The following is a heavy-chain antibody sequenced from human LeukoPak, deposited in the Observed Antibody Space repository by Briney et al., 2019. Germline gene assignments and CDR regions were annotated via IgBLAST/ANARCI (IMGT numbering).Heavy chain of an antibody. D-gene: IGHD2-8*02. CDR3: ATYRQVLLPFEA. J-gene: IGHJ5*02. V-gene: IGHV3-23*01. CDR2: IFPDSGEI. CDR1: GFTFNTFA. Sequence: GGSLRLSCVASGFTFNTFAMLWVRQPPGKGLEWVSSIFPDSGEIHYADSVRGRFTISRDNSKNTLSLQMNSLRAEDTAIYYCATYRQVLLPFEAWGQGTLVTVSS.